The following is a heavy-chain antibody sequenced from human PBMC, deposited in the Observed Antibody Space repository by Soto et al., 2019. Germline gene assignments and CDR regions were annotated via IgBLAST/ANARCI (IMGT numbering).Heavy chain of an antibody. J-gene: IGHJ6*02. CDR2: IYYSGST. V-gene: IGHV4-31*03. CDR1: GGSISSGGYY. Sequence: KPSETLSLTCTVSGGSISSGGYYWSWIRQHPGKGLEWIGYIYYSGSTYYNPSLKSRVTISVDTSKNQFSLKLSSVTAADTAVYYCARDRYCSSTSCYTTRAYYYGMDVWGQGTTVTVSS. CDR3: ARDRYCSSTSCYTTRAYYYGMDV. D-gene: IGHD2-2*02.